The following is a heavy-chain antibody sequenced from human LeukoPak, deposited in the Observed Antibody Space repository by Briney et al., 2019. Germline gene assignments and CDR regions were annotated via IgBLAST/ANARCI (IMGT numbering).Heavy chain of an antibody. D-gene: IGHD3-22*01. CDR2: ISASGDST. Sequence: PGGSLRLSCAASGFTFSSYAMSWVRQAPGKGLEWVSAISASGDSTYYADSVKGRFTISRDNSKNTLYLQMNSLRAEDTAVYYCAKELDYYDSSGYYYVYYYGMDVWGQGTTVTVSS. J-gene: IGHJ6*02. CDR3: AKELDYYDSSGYYYVYYYGMDV. CDR1: GFTFSSYA. V-gene: IGHV3-23*01.